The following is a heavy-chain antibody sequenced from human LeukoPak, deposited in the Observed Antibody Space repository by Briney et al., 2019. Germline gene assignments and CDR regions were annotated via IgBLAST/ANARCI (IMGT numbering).Heavy chain of an antibody. CDR2: IYSGGST. Sequence: PGGSLRLSCAASGFTVSSNYMSWVRQAPGKGLEWVSVIYSGGSTYYADAVKGRFTTSRDNSKNTLYLQMNSLRAGDTAVYYCARLTIFGGYYFDYWGQGTLVTVSS. V-gene: IGHV3-66*01. J-gene: IGHJ4*01. CDR1: GFTVSSNY. CDR3: ARLTIFGGYYFDY. D-gene: IGHD3-3*01.